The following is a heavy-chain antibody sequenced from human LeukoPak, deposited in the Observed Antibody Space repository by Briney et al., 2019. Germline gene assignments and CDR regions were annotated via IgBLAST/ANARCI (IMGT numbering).Heavy chain of an antibody. V-gene: IGHV3-7*03. CDR3: ARHPEYCSSTSCYHFDY. Sequence: GGSLRLSCAPSGFTFSSYWMSWVRQAPGKGLEWVANIKQNGSEKYYVDSVRGRFTISRDNAKNSLYLQMNSLRAEDTAVYYCARHPEYCSSTSCYHFDYWGQGTLVTVSS. CDR1: GFTFSSYW. D-gene: IGHD2-2*01. CDR2: IKQNGSEK. J-gene: IGHJ4*02.